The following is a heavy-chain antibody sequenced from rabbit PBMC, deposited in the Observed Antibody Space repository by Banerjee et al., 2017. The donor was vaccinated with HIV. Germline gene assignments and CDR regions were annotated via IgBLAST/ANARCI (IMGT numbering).Heavy chain of an antibody. Sequence: QEQLEESGGDLVKPGASLTLTCTASGFDLNSYYYMYWVRQAPGKGLEWIACIDTGASGITSYASWAKGRFTISKTSSTTVTLQMTSLTGADTATYFCARNEWDYAGTTYYSLWGPGTLVTVS. V-gene: IGHV1S45*01. CDR1: GFDLNSYYY. CDR2: IDTGASGIT. J-gene: IGHJ4*01. D-gene: IGHD8-1*01. CDR3: ARNEWDYAGTTYYSL.